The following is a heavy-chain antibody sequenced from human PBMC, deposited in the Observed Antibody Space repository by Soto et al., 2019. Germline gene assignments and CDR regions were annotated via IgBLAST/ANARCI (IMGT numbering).Heavy chain of an antibody. V-gene: IGHV2-5*02. CDR2: IYWDGDK. CDR3: AHRATMTIFGLIIDTGIWFDP. CDR1: GLSLSTSGAA. D-gene: IGHD3-3*01. Sequence: QINLIESGPTLVKPTQTLTLTCTFSGLSLSTSGAALGWVRQPPGRALEWLALIYWDGDKRYNASLGNRLTITKDTSMTQVVLTLTSVDPADTATYYCAHRATMTIFGLIIDTGIWFDPWGQGTRVIVSS. J-gene: IGHJ5*02.